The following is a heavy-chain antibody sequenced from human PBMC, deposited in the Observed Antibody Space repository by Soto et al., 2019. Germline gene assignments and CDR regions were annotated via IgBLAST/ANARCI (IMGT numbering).Heavy chain of an antibody. V-gene: IGHV4-30-4*01. CDR3: ARALAPMRFSLHHPRRDNWLDP. CDR1: GGSISSADHL. D-gene: IGHD2-2*01. CDR2: IHYGGST. Sequence: KPSETLSLTCSVSGGSISSADHLWSWIRPPPGKGLEWIGYIHYGGSTYHNASLKSRISMSVDTSKNHFSLQLSSVTAADTAVYYCARALAPMRFSLHHPRRDNWLDPWGQGTLVTVSS. J-gene: IGHJ5*02.